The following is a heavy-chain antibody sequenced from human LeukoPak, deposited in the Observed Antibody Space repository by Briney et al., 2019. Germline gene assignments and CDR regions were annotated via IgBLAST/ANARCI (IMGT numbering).Heavy chain of an antibody. CDR1: GGSISSNNYY. Sequence: SETLSLTCTVSGGSISSNNYYWGWIRQPPGKGLEWIGSVHYSGSSYYNPSLKSRLTISVDTSKNQFSLKLSSVTAADTAVYYCARAAVIRKDIVVVPAAMRGEEGGLDYWGQGTLVTVSS. J-gene: IGHJ4*02. D-gene: IGHD2-2*01. V-gene: IGHV4-39*07. CDR2: VHYSGSS. CDR3: ARAAVIRKDIVVVPAAMRGEEGGLDY.